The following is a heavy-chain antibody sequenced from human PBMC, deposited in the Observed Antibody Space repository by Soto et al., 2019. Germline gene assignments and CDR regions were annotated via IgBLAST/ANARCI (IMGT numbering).Heavy chain of an antibody. Sequence: ASVKVSCKASGYTFTNYGISWVRQAPGQGLEWMGWINTYNGNTNHAQKLQGRVTMTTDTSASTAYMELRSLRSDDTAVYYCARGVGSGTYYNQYNWFDPWGQGTLVTVSS. J-gene: IGHJ5*02. D-gene: IGHD3-10*01. CDR1: GYTFTNYG. CDR2: INTYNGNT. V-gene: IGHV1-18*01. CDR3: ARGVGSGTYYNQYNWFDP.